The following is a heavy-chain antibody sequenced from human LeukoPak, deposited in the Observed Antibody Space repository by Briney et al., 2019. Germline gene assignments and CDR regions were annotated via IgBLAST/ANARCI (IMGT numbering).Heavy chain of an antibody. D-gene: IGHD2-15*01. CDR3: ARSALRCSGGSCYYSDY. CDR2: ISSSSSYI. V-gene: IGHV3-21*01. J-gene: IGHJ4*02. CDR1: GFTFSSYS. Sequence: GGSLRLSYAASGFTFSSYSMNWVRQAPGKGLEWVSSISSSSSYIYYADSVKGRFTISRDNAKNSLYLQMNSLRAEDTAVYYCARSALRCSGGSCYYSDYWGQGTLVTVSS.